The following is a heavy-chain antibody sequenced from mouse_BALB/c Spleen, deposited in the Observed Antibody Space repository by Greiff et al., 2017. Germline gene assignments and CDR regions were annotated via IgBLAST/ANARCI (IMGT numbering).Heavy chain of an antibody. V-gene: IGHV1-69*02. CDR1: GYTFTSYW. Sequence: QVQLQQPGAELVRPGASVKLSCKASGYTFTSYWINWVKQRPGQGLEWIGNIYPSDSYTNYNQKFKDKATLTVDKSSSTAYMQLSSPTSEDSAVYYCTRSGGGYDYDDGGFDYWGQGTTLTVSS. D-gene: IGHD2-4*01. CDR2: IYPSDSYT. J-gene: IGHJ2*01. CDR3: TRSGGGYDYDDGGFDY.